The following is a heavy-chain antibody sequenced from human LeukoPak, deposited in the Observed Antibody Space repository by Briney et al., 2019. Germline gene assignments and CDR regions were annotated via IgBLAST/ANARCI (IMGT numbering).Heavy chain of an antibody. D-gene: IGHD3-3*01. CDR2: IKSKTDGGTT. CDR1: GFTFSNAW. V-gene: IGHV3-15*01. Sequence: PGGSLRLSCAASGFTFSNAWMSWVRQAPGKGLEWVGRIKSKTDGGTTDYAAPVKGRFTISRDDSKNTLYLQMNSLKTEDTAVYYCTTVRRDYDFWSGRIVRGFDYWGQGTLVTVSS. J-gene: IGHJ4*02. CDR3: TTVRRDYDFWSGRIVRGFDY.